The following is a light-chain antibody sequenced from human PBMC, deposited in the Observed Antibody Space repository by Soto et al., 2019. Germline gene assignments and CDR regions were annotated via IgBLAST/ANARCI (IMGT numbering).Light chain of an antibody. CDR1: QSVRSW. V-gene: IGKV1-5*01. J-gene: IGKJ4*01. CDR2: DAS. Sequence: IQMTQSPSSLSASVGDRVIITCRASQSVRSWLAWYQQKPGRAPKFLIYDASSLESGVPSRLSGSGSGTEFTLTISNLQPDDFATYYCQQYDNYPLTFGGGTKVDIK. CDR3: QQYDNYPLT.